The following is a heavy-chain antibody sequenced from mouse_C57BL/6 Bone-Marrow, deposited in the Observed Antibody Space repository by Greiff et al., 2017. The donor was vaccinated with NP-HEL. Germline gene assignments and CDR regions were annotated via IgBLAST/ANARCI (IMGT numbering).Heavy chain of an antibody. Sequence: VQLQQSDAELVKPGASVKISCTVSGYTFTDHTIHWVQQRPEQGLEWIGYIYPRDGSTKYDEKFKGKATLTADKSSSTVYMQLNSLTSEDSAVYFCARWVLLRMRYFDYWGQGTTLTVSS. J-gene: IGHJ2*01. V-gene: IGHV1-78*01. CDR2: IYPRDGST. CDR1: GYTFTDHT. CDR3: ARWVLLRMRYFDY. D-gene: IGHD1-1*01.